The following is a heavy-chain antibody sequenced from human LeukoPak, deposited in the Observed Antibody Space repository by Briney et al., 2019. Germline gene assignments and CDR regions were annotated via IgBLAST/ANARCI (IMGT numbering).Heavy chain of an antibody. CDR2: ISSSSSYT. CDR3: ARGSYSGYDH. J-gene: IGHJ5*02. D-gene: IGHD5-12*01. Sequence: GGSLRLSCVASGFAFRSYGMNWVRQAPGKGLEWVSLISSSSSYTYYADSVKGRFSISRDNAENSLYLKMNSLRAADTAIYYCARGSYSGYDHWGQGILVTVSS. V-gene: IGHV3-21*04. CDR1: GFAFRSYG.